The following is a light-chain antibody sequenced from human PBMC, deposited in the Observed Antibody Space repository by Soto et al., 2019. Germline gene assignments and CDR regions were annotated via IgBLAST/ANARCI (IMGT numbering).Light chain of an antibody. CDR1: QSISSW. Sequence: DIQMTQSTSTLSASFGDRVTITWAASQSISSWLAWYQQKPGKAPKLLIYKASSLESGVPSRFSGSGYGTEFNLTISSLQTDDFATYYCQQYNSYFWTFGQGTKVDIK. J-gene: IGKJ1*01. CDR2: KAS. CDR3: QQYNSYFWT. V-gene: IGKV1-5*03.